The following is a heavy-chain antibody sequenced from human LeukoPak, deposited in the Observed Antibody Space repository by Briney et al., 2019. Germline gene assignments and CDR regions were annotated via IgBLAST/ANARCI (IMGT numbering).Heavy chain of an antibody. CDR1: GYSFTNYW. V-gene: IGHV5-51*01. CDR2: IYPGDSDA. Sequence: GESLKISCKGSGYSFTNYWIGWVRQMPGEGLEWKGIIYPGDSDAKYSPSFQGQVTISADKSISTAYLQWSSLKASDSAMYYCARTDDYWGQGTLVTVSS. CDR3: ARTDDY. J-gene: IGHJ4*02.